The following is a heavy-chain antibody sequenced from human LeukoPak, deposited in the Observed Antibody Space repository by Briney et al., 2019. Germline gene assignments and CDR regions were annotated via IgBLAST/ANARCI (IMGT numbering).Heavy chain of an antibody. CDR3: ARDDSYGIAGFDY. Sequence: PSETLSLTCAVYGGSFSGYYWSWLRQPPGKGLEWLGEINHSGSTNYNPSLKSRVTISVDTSKNQFSLKLSSVTAADTAVYYCARDDSYGIAGFDYWGQGTLVTVSS. CDR2: INHSGST. J-gene: IGHJ4*02. D-gene: IGHD6-13*01. V-gene: IGHV4-34*01. CDR1: GGSFSGYY.